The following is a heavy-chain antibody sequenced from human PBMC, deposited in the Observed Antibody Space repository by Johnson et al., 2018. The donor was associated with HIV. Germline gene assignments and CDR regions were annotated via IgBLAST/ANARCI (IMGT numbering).Heavy chain of an antibody. CDR1: GFTVSSNY. CDR2: FYSGGFT. CDR3: ASIDAFDI. V-gene: IGHV3-66*01. J-gene: IGHJ3*02. Sequence: MLLVESGGGLVQPGGYLRLSCAASGFTVSSNYMSWVRQAPGKGLEWVSVFYSGGFTYYVDSVKGRFTISRDNAKNSLYLQMNSLRAEDTAVYYCASIDAFDIWGQGTMVTVSS.